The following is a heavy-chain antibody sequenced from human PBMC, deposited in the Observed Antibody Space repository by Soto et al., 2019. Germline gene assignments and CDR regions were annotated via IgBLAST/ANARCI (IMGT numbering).Heavy chain of an antibody. V-gene: IGHV3-23*01. CDR2: ISGSGGST. CDR1: GFTFSSYA. D-gene: IGHD3-3*01. CDR3: AKDITIFGVPPPNDWFDP. Sequence: EVQLLESGGGLVQPGGSLRLSCAASGFTFSSYAMSWVRQAPGKGLEWVSAISGSGGSTYYADSVKGRFTISRDNSKNARYLQMNSLRAEDTAVYYGAKDITIFGVPPPNDWFDPWGQGTLVTVSS. J-gene: IGHJ5*02.